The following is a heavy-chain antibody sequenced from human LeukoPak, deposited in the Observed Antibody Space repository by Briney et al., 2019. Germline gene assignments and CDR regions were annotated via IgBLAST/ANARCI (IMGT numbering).Heavy chain of an antibody. CDR2: INQDGSDK. CDR3: AWYGVTHGLDV. Sequence: GGSLRLSCAASGFILSNYWMSWVRQAPGKGLEWVANINQDGSDKYYVDSVMGRFTISKDNAKNSVYLQMNSLRPEDTAIYYCAWYGVTHGLDVWGQGTTVTVSS. CDR1: GFILSNYW. D-gene: IGHD3-10*01. J-gene: IGHJ6*02. V-gene: IGHV3-7*01.